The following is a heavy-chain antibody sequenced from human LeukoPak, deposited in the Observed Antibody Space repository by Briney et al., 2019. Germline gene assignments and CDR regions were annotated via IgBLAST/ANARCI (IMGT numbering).Heavy chain of an antibody. CDR1: GYTFTSYG. CDR2: ISAYNGNT. D-gene: IGHD3-22*01. Sequence: GASVKVSCKASGYTFTSYGISWVRQAPGQGLEWMGWISAYNGNTNYAQKLQGRVTMTTDTSTSTAYMELRSLRSDDTAVYYCAREGANYYDSSGYYYPDYWGQGTLVTVSS. J-gene: IGHJ4*02. V-gene: IGHV1-18*01. CDR3: AREGANYYDSSGYYYPDY.